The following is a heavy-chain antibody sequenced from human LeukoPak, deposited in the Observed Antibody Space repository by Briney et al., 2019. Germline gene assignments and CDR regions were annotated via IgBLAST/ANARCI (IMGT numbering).Heavy chain of an antibody. CDR2: IYHSGHT. V-gene: IGHV4-59*01. Sequence: SETLSLTCTVSGGSISTFYWSWIRQAPGKGLEWIGYIYHSGHTNYNPSLKSRVTISVDTSKNQFSLQVSSVIAADTAIYYCVRSFKGYNYAFDIWGQGTMVTASS. CDR1: GGSISTFY. D-gene: IGHD5-24*01. J-gene: IGHJ3*02. CDR3: VRSFKGYNYAFDI.